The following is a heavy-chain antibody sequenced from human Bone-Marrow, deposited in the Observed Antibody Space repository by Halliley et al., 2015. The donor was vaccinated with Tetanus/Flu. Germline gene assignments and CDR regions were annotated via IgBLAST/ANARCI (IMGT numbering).Heavy chain of an antibody. D-gene: IGHD3-22*01. Sequence: GNGKNTYYANPVKGRFTIPRDNSKNTLFLQRNSLRADDTALYFCARGAYYSDTTGYYTEYFQDWGQGTLVTHSS. CDR2: GNGKNT. J-gene: IGHJ1*01. CDR3: ARGAYYSDTTGYYTEYFQD. V-gene: IGHV3-23*01.